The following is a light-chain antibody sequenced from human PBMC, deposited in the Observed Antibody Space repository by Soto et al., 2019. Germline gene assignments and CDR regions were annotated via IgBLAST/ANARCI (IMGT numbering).Light chain of an antibody. Sequence: IVMTQSPATLSVSPGDRATLSCRASQSVGSSLAWCQQKPGQAPRLLIYHASTRATAVPARFSGSGSGTEFTLTISSLQSEDFAVYYCQHHFNWPPFAFGPGTKLEI. CDR2: HAS. V-gene: IGKV3-15*01. J-gene: IGKJ2*01. CDR1: QSVGSS. CDR3: QHHFNWPPFA.